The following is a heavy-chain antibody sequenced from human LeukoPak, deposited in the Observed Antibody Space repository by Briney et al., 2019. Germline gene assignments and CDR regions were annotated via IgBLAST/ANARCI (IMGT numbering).Heavy chain of an antibody. CDR3: ARMGGYSGYATH. CDR2: IHYSGTT. Sequence: PSETLSLTCTVSGGSISTYYWSWIRQPPGKGLEWIGYIHYSGTTNYNPSLKNRVTISLDTTKNQFSLNLSSVTAADTAVYYCARMGGYSGYATHWGQGTLVTVSS. V-gene: IGHV4-59*08. CDR1: GGSISTYY. D-gene: IGHD5-12*01. J-gene: IGHJ4*02.